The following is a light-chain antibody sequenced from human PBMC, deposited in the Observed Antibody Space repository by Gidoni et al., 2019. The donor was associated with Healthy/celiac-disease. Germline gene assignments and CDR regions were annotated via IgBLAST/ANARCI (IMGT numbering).Light chain of an antibody. J-gene: IGLJ1*01. CDR3: QAWDSSTAGDV. V-gene: IGLV3-1*01. CDR1: KLGDKY. Sequence: SYELTQPPSVSVSPGQTASITCSGDKLGDKYACWYQQKPGQSPVLVIYQDSKRPSGIPERFSGSNSGNTATLTISGTQAMDEADYYCQAWDSSTAGDVFGTGTKVTVX. CDR2: QDS.